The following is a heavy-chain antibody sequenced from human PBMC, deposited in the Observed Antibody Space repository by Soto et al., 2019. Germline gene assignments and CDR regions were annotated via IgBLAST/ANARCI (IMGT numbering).Heavy chain of an antibody. V-gene: IGHV1-69*06. D-gene: IGHD2-15*01. CDR3: ARGWWQQLYPAYFDY. CDR1: GGTFSSYA. CDR2: IIPIFGTA. J-gene: IGHJ4*02. Sequence: WASVKVSCKASGGTFSSYAISWVRQAPGQGLEWMGGIIPIFGTANYAQKFQGRVTITADKSTSTAYMELSSLRSEDTAVYYCARGWWQQLYPAYFDYWGQGTLVTVSS.